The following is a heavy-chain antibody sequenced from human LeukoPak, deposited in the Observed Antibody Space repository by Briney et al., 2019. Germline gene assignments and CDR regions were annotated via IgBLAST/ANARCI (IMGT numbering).Heavy chain of an antibody. V-gene: IGHV4-59*11. Sequence: SETLSLTCSVSNADIGRHYWSWIRQPPGKGLEWIGYIYYSGSTNYNPSLKSRVIISVDTSKNQFSLKLNSVTAADTAVYYCARPLGYCSDSRCPQSWFDPWGQGTLVTVSS. CDR2: IYYSGST. CDR1: NADIGRHY. J-gene: IGHJ5*02. D-gene: IGHD2-15*01. CDR3: ARPLGYCSDSRCPQSWFDP.